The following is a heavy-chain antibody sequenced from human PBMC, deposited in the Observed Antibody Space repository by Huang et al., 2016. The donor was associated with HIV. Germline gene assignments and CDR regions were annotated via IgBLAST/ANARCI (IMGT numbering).Heavy chain of an antibody. CDR2: ISDDGRSQ. D-gene: IGHD2-15*01. CDR1: GFKLSGFG. Sequence: QVHLVESGGGVVQPGGSLRLSWAASGFKLSGFGRHWVRQAPGKGLEWVAVISDDGRSQFYTDSVKGRFTISRDNSDNTLSLQMKGLRPDDTAVYYCAKESRWFSDFDHWGQGVLVSVSS. V-gene: IGHV3-30*18. J-gene: IGHJ4*02. CDR3: AKESRWFSDFDH.